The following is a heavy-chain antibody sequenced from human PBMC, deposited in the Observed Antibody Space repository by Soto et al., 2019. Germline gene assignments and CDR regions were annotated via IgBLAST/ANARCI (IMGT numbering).Heavy chain of an antibody. CDR2: ISSSSSYI. J-gene: IGHJ3*02. CDR3: ATDYSSGWHDAFDI. Sequence: PXGSLTLFCASPGLTFSSYSKNWVRQAPGKGLEWVSSISSSSSYIYYADSVKGRFTISRDNAKNSLYLQMNSLRAEDTAVYYCATDYSSGWHDAFDICAQGTMVTVS. V-gene: IGHV3-21*01. CDR1: GLTFSSYS. D-gene: IGHD6-19*01.